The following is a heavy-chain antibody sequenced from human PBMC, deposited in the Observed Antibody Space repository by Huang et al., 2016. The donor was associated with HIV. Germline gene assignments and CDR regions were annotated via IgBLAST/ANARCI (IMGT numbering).Heavy chain of an antibody. J-gene: IGHJ4*02. V-gene: IGHV4-39*01. CDR2: LDYSGST. CDR3: ARRVYDFWSGYYWGPFHY. CDR1: GGSISSSRYY. D-gene: IGHD3-3*01. Sequence: QLQLQESGPGLVRPSETLSLTCTVSGGSISSSRYYWGWIRQPPGKGLEWIGGLDYSGSTYNRPSLKIRVTISVDTSKNQFSLKLSSVTAADTAVYYCARRVYDFWSGYYWGPFHYWGQGTLVTVSS.